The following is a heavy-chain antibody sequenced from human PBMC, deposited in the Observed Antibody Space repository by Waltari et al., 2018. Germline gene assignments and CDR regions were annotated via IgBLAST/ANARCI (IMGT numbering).Heavy chain of an antibody. D-gene: IGHD6-19*01. Sequence: EVQLVESGGGLVQPGGSRRLPGAASGCTLRCWGMSWGRQAPGKGLEWVSGITPGGAPYYADFVRGLFTISRDNSNNMLFLQMNSLRVDDTAIYYCAKEIPYSNGWLHIDSWGQGTLVSVPS. CDR3: AKEIPYSNGWLHIDS. V-gene: IGHV3-23*04. CDR2: ITPGGAP. CDR1: GCTLRCWG. J-gene: IGHJ4*02.